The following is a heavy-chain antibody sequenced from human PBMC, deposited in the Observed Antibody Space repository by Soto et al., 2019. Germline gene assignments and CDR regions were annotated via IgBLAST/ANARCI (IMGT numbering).Heavy chain of an antibody. CDR1: GFTFSSYG. CDR3: AKDKAARPRGYHYYYGMDV. J-gene: IGHJ6*02. V-gene: IGHV3-30*18. D-gene: IGHD6-6*01. Sequence: GGSLRLSCAASGFTFSSYGMHWVRQAPGKGLEWVAVISYDGSNKYYADSVKGRFTISRDNSKNTLYLQMNSLRAEDTAVYYCAKDKAARPRGYHYYYGMDVWGQGTTVTVSS. CDR2: ISYDGSNK.